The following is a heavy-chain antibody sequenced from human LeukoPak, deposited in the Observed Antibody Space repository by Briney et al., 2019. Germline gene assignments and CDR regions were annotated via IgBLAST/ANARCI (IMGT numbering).Heavy chain of an antibody. CDR2: INPNNGGT. Sequence: ASVKVSCKASGYTFTGYYMHWVRQAPGQGLEWMGWINPNNGGTNYAQKFQGRVTMTRDTSISTAYMELSRLRSDDTAVFYCARDVEMATSRFDYWGQGTLVTVSS. V-gene: IGHV1-2*02. CDR3: ARDVEMATSRFDY. D-gene: IGHD5-12*01. J-gene: IGHJ4*02. CDR1: GYTFTGYY.